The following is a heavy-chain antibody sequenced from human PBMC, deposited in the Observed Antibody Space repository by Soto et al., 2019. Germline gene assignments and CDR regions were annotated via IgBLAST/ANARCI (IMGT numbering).Heavy chain of an antibody. J-gene: IGHJ4*02. CDR1: GGSISSGGYS. CDR2: IYHSGST. V-gene: IGHV4-30-2*01. Sequence: SETLSLTCAVSGGSISSGGYSWSWIRQPPGKGLEWIGYIYHSGSTYYNPSLKSRVTISIETSKNQFSLKLTSVTAADTAIYYCAGGSPSAWEPPFYWGQGTLVTVSS. D-gene: IGHD1-26*01. CDR3: AGGSPSAWEPPFY.